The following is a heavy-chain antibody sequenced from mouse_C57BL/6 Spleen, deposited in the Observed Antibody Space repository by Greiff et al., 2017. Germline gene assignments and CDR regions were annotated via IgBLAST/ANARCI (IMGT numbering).Heavy chain of an antibody. Sequence: VQLQQSGAELVRPGTSVKVSCKASGYAFTNYLIEWVKQRPGQGLEWIGVINPGSGGTNYNEKFKGKATLTADKSSSTAYMQLSSLTSEDSAVYFCARGTGAYWGQGTLVTVSA. CDR1: GYAFTNYL. D-gene: IGHD3-3*01. CDR2: INPGSGGT. V-gene: IGHV1-54*01. CDR3: ARGTGAY. J-gene: IGHJ3*01.